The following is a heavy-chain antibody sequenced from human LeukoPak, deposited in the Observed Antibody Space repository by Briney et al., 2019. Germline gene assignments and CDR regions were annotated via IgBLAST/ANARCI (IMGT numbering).Heavy chain of an antibody. CDR1: GGSINNYY. D-gene: IGHD2-15*01. CDR2: IYTRGST. V-gene: IGHV4-4*07. J-gene: IGHJ3*02. Sequence: SETLSLTCTVSGGSINNYYWSWIRRPAGKGLEWIGRIYTRGSTNYNPSLKSRVTMSVDTSKNQFSLKLSSVTAADTAVYYCARGRYCSADICSGGDAFDNWGQGTMVSVSS. CDR3: ARGRYCSADICSGGDAFDN.